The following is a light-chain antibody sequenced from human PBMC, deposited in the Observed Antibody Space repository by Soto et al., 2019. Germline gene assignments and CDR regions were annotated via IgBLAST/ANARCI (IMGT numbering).Light chain of an antibody. CDR1: QTISSW. Sequence: DVKITHSPSTLSVSVGDRVTITCRASQTISSWLAWYQQKPGKAPKLLIYKASTLKSGVPSRFSGSGSGTEFTLTISSLQPDDFATYYCQHYNSYSEAFGQGTRLEI. CDR2: KAS. V-gene: IGKV1-5*03. CDR3: QHYNSYSEA. J-gene: IGKJ5*01.